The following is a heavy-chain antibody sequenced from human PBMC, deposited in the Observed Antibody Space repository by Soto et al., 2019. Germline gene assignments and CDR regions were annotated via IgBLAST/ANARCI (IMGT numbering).Heavy chain of an antibody. J-gene: IGHJ5*01. CDR3: ASPGMTRWYRGFDN. CDR2: IIPIFGTA. V-gene: IGHV1-69*01. D-gene: IGHD3-10*01. Sequence: AVKISYKASGGTFSSYAISWVRQAPGQGLEWMGGIIPIFGTANYAQKFQGRVTITADESTSTAYMELSSLRSEDTAVYYCASPGMTRWYRGFDNWGQRTMVTVSS. CDR1: GGTFSSYA.